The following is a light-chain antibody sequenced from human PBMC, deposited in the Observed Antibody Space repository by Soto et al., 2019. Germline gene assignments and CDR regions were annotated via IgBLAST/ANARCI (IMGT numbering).Light chain of an antibody. J-gene: IGLJ3*02. CDR1: SSDVGGYNF. CDR3: SSYTSSNTLV. CDR2: EVN. V-gene: IGLV2-14*01. Sequence: QSALTQPASVSGSPGQSITISCTGTSSDVGGYNFVSWYQQHPGKAPKLMIYEVNKRPSGVSNRFSGSKSANTASLTISGLQDEDEADYYCSSYTSSNTLVFGGGTKVTVL.